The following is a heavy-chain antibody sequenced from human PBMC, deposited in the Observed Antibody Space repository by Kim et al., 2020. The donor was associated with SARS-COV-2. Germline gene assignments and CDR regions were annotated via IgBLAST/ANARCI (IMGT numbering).Heavy chain of an antibody. J-gene: IGHJ3*02. Sequence: SVKGRFTISRDNSKNTLYLQMNSLRAEDTAVYYCARDRESSGWTDAFDIWGQGTMVTVSS. V-gene: IGHV3-30*01. D-gene: IGHD6-19*01. CDR3: ARDRESSGWTDAFDI.